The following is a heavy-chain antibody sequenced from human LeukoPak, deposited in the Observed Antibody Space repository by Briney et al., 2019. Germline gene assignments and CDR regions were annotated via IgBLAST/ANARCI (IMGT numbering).Heavy chain of an antibody. CDR1: GGTFSSYD. CDR2: IIPIFGTA. D-gene: IGHD2-2*01. Sequence: SVKVSCKASGGTFSSYDITWVRQAPGQGLEWMGGIIPIFGTANYAQKFQGRVTITADESTSTAYMELSSLRSEDTAVYYCARERRLGVVPAAMRRDWFDPWGQGTLVTVSS. CDR3: ARERRLGVVPAAMRRDWFDP. J-gene: IGHJ5*02. V-gene: IGHV1-69*01.